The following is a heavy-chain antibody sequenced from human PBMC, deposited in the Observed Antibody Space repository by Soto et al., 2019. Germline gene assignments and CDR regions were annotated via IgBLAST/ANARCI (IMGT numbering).Heavy chain of an antibody. CDR1: GSSISNYY. CDR3: ARALSSAACLYFDY. J-gene: IGHJ4*02. CDR2: IHATEGS. Sequence: QVQLQESGPGLVKPSETLSLTCTVSGSSISNYYWSWIRQPAGKGMEWVGRIHATEGSNYNPSLKSRVTMSIDTSNNQFSLKLGSLTAADTAVYYCARALSSAACLYFDYWGQGTLVTVSS. D-gene: IGHD6-13*01. V-gene: IGHV4-4*07.